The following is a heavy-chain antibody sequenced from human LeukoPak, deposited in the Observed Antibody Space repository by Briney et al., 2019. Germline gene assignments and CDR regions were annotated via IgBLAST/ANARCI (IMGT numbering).Heavy chain of an antibody. J-gene: IGHJ4*02. CDR2: ITGSGGTT. V-gene: IGHV3-23*01. CDR1: GFTFTSST. CDR3: AKMQGFFDY. Sequence: GGSLRLSCAASGFTFTSSTMSWVRQAPGEGLEWVSAITGSGGTTYYADSVKGRFTISRDNSRNTVWLQMNSLRAEDTAIYYCAKMQGFFDYWGQGALVTVSS.